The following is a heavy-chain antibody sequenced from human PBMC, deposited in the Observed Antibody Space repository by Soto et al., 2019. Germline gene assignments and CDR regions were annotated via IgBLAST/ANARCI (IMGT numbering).Heavy chain of an antibody. CDR1: RYSFTSHW. Sequence: GVSAEVCCKASRYSFTSHWMHWARQVPGQGLEWIGVINPTGEKKSYARRLQGRLTLTTDTSTNTVYMELSSLRSDDTAIYYCARDESAFDLIWWFDPWGPGTLVTVSS. CDR3: ARDESAFDLIWWFDP. CDR2: INPTGEKK. D-gene: IGHD3-3*02. V-gene: IGHV1-46*01. J-gene: IGHJ5*02.